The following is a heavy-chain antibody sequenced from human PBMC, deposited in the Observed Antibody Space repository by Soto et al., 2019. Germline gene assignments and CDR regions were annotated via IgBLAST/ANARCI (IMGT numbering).Heavy chain of an antibody. J-gene: IGHJ4*02. V-gene: IGHV1-18*01. Sequence: GASVKVSCKASGYTFTDYGISWVRQAPGQGLEWMGWIHTYNGHTNYAQKVQGRVTMTTDTSTSTAYMELRSLRPDDTAVYYCARVAQYSSRWHPIDGWGQGTLVTVAS. CDR1: GYTFTDYG. CDR3: ARVAQYSSRWHPIDG. D-gene: IGHD6-13*01. CDR2: IHTYNGHT.